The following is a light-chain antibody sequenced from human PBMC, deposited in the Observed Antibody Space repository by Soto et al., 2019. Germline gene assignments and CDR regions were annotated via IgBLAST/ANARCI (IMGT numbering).Light chain of an antibody. CDR2: EVS. J-gene: IGLJ2*01. Sequence: QSALTQPPSASGSPGQSVTISCTGTSSDVGGYNYVSWYQQHPGKAPKLMISEVSKRPSGVPDRFSGSKSGNTASLTVSGLQAEDEADYYCSSFAGNNNLVFGAGTKLTLL. V-gene: IGLV2-8*01. CDR1: SSDVGGYNY. CDR3: SSFAGNNNLV.